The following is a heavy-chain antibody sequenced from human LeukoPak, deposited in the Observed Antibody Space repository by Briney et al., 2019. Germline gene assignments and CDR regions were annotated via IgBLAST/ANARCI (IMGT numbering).Heavy chain of an antibody. CDR2: IYTSGST. V-gene: IGHV4-4*07. D-gene: IGHD5-24*01. CDR3: ATSHGEGWLQWAPFDY. J-gene: IGHJ4*02. CDR1: SGSIIRYH. Sequence: SETLSLTCSVSSGSIIRYHWSWIRQPAGKGLEWIGRIYTSGSTNYNPSLKSRVTISVDTSKNQFSLKLSSVTAADTAVYYCATSHGEGWLQWAPFDYWGQGTLVTVSS.